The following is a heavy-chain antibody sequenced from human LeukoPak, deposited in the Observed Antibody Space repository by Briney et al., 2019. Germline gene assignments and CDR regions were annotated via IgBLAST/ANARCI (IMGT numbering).Heavy chain of an antibody. CDR2: IGGSGGST. Sequence: GSLRLSCAASGFTFSSYAMNWVRQAPGKGLEWVSTIGGSGGSTYYADSVKGRFTISRDNSKNTLYLQMNSLRAEDTAVYYCAKETYSSSWYYFDYWGQGTLVTVSS. CDR3: AKETYSSSWYYFDY. V-gene: IGHV3-23*01. D-gene: IGHD6-13*01. J-gene: IGHJ4*02. CDR1: GFTFSSYA.